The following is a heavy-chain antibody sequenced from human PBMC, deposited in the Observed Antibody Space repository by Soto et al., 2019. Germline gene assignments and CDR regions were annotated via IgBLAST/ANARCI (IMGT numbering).Heavy chain of an antibody. CDR1: GGSISSGGYY. D-gene: IGHD3-16*01. J-gene: IGHJ6*02. V-gene: IGHV4-31*03. CDR3: AIGLALGSYVYYGMDV. Sequence: SETLSLTCTVSGGSISSGGYYWSWIRQHPGKGLEWIGYIYYSGSTYYNPSLKSRVTISVDTSKNQFSLKLSSVTAADTAVYYCAIGLALGSYVYYGMDVWGQGNTVTVS. CDR2: IYYSGST.